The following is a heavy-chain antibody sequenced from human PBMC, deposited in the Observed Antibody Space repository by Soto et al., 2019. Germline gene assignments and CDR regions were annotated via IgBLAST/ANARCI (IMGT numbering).Heavy chain of an antibody. J-gene: IGHJ5*02. V-gene: IGHV6-1*01. CDR1: GDSVSSNSAA. CDR3: KRDRGYYYPFDP. CDR2: TYYRLELYN. D-gene: IGHD3-22*01. Sequence: SQTLSLTCAIAGDSVSSNSAAWNWVRQSPSRGLGWLGSTYYRLELYNKFAGSVNRRITINPDTTKNQFSLQLNSVTPDDTAVYYCKRDRGYYYPFDPWGQGTLVTVSS.